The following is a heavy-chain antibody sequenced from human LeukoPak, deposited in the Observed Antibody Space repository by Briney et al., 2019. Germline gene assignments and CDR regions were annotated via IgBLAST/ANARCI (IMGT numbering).Heavy chain of an antibody. CDR3: AKDFHYYESGDYYYYFDY. V-gene: IGHV3-7*04. Sequence: GGSLRLSCAASGFTFSSYWMSWVRQAPGKGLEWVANIKRDGSEKHYVDSVKGRFTISRDNAKNSLYLQMDSLRAEDTAVYYCAKDFHYYESGDYYYYFDYWGQGTLVTVSS. CDR2: IKRDGSEK. J-gene: IGHJ4*02. D-gene: IGHD3-22*01. CDR1: GFTFSSYW.